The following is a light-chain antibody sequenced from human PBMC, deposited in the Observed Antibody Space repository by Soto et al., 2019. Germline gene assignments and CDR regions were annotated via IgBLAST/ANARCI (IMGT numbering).Light chain of an antibody. V-gene: IGLV2-14*01. CDR1: SGDIGSYNR. J-gene: IGLJ1*01. CDR2: EVT. CDR3: SSYTNISTRACV. Sequence: QSALTHPASVSGSPGQSITISCTGTSGDIGSYNRVSWYQQHPGKAPKLIIYEVTDRPSGVSNRFSGSKSGNTASLTISGLQAEDEAEYYCSSYTNISTRACVFGTGTKVTVL.